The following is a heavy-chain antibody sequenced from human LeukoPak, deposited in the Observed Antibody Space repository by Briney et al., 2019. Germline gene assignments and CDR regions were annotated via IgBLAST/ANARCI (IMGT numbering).Heavy chain of an antibody. J-gene: IGHJ4*02. V-gene: IGHV4-39*01. D-gene: IGHD3-10*01. Sequence: NASETLSLTCAVSGGSISSNSYSWGWIRQPPGKGLEWIGSIYYSGSTYYNPSLKSRVTISVDTSKNQFSLKLSSVTAADTAVYYCARTRYYYNSRSYGAPYYFDYWGQGTLVTVSS. CDR1: GGSISSNSYS. CDR2: IYYSGST. CDR3: ARTRYYYNSRSYGAPYYFDY.